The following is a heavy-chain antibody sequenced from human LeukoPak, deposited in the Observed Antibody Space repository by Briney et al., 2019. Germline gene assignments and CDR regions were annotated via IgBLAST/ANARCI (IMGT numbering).Heavy chain of an antibody. D-gene: IGHD3-16*02. CDR2: ISGSGGST. CDR1: GFTFSSYA. V-gene: IGHV3-23*01. J-gene: IGHJ4*02. Sequence: PGGSLRLSCAASGFTFSSYAMSWVRQAPGKGLEWASAISGSGGSTYYADSVKGRFTISRDNSKNTLYLQMNSLRAEDTAVYYCAKTPRRTFGGVIVPRPYYFDYWGQGTLVTVSS. CDR3: AKTPRRTFGGVIVPRPYYFDY.